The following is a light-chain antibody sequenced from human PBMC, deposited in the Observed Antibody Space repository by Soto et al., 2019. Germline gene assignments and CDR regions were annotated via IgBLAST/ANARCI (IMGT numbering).Light chain of an antibody. V-gene: IGKV1-5*03. CDR3: QHYNTYSWFT. J-gene: IGKJ3*01. CDR2: QAS. Sequence: DIQMTQSPSTLSASVGDRVTITCRASRSISNWLAWYQQKPGTAPKLLIHQASSLESVVPSRFSGSGSGTEFTLTISSVQPDDFATYYCQHYNTYSWFTFGPGTKVDIK. CDR1: RSISNW.